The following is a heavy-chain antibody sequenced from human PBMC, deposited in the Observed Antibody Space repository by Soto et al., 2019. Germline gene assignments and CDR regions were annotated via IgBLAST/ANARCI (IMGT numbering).Heavy chain of an antibody. V-gene: IGHV4-30-2*01. CDR2: IYNSGNS. J-gene: IGHJ6*01. CDR1: GGSISRGGFS. D-gene: IGHD3-10*01. Sequence: QLQLQESGSRLVKPSQTLSLTCAVSGGSISRGGFSWSWIRQPPGKGLEWIGYIYNSGNSYYNPSLESRVTMSIDRSKNHFSLNLTSMTAADTAGYYCAVSGKAGMDVW. CDR3: AVSGKAGMDV.